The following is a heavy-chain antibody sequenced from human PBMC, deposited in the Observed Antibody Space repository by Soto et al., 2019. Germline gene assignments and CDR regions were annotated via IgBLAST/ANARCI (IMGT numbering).Heavy chain of an antibody. Sequence: SETLSLTCAVYGGSFSDYYWSCIRQPPGKGLEGIGEIHPYGYTDYNPSLKSRVTMSINTSKSQFSLNLTSVTAADTAVYFCARGQDLAKLAYWGPGTLVTVSS. J-gene: IGHJ4*02. CDR1: GGSFSDYY. CDR3: ARGQDLAKLAY. D-gene: IGHD2-15*01. CDR2: IHPYGYT. V-gene: IGHV4-34*01.